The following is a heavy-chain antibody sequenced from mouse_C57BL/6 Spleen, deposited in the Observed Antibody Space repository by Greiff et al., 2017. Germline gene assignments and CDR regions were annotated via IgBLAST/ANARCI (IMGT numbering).Heavy chain of an antibody. Sequence: VKLVESGGGLVKPGGSLKLSCAASGFTFSSYTMSWVRQTPEKRLEWVATISGGGGNTYYPDSVKGRFTISRDNAKNTLYLQMSSLRSEDTALYYCARRPGGSWYFDVWGTGTTVTVSS. CDR3: ARRPGGSWYFDV. CDR2: ISGGGGNT. V-gene: IGHV5-9*01. D-gene: IGHD1-1*02. J-gene: IGHJ1*03. CDR1: GFTFSSYT.